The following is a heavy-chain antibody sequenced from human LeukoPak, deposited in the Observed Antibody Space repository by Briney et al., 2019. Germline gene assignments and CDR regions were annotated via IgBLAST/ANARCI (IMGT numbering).Heavy chain of an antibody. Sequence: SETLSLTCVVSGDSIDSGGFSWGWIRQAPGKGLEWIGCIYNSGSTFYNPSLESRLTISIDMSKNQMSMRLNAVTAADTALYYCARGLPKHDYGDYGGTWFDPWGQGTLVPVSS. CDR3: ARGLPKHDYGDYGGTWFDP. V-gene: IGHV4-30-4*07. CDR1: GDSIDSGGFS. CDR2: IYNSGST. D-gene: IGHD4-17*01. J-gene: IGHJ5*02.